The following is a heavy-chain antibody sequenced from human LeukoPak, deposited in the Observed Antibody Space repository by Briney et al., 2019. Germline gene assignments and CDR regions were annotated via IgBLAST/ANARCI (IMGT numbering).Heavy chain of an antibody. J-gene: IGHJ5*02. CDR3: ARNNSMDCSGGRCYSNWFDP. Sequence: SETLSLTCTVSGYSISSGYYWGWIRQPPGKGLEWIGSIYQSGSTYYNPSLKSRVTISVDTSKNQFSLKLSSVTAADTGLYYCARNNSMDCSGGRCYSNWFDPWGQGTLVTVSS. V-gene: IGHV4-38-2*02. CDR2: IYQSGST. D-gene: IGHD2-15*01. CDR1: GYSISSGYY.